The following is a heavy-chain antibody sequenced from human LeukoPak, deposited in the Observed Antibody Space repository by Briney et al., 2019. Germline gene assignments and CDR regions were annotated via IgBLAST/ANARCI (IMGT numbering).Heavy chain of an antibody. V-gene: IGHV3-33*05. CDR2: ILFDGNNK. CDR1: GFTFSIYG. CDR3: ARDKGKGAY. Sequence: GRSLRLSCAASGFTFSIYGMHWVRQPPGKGLEWLAHILFDGNNKYIADSVKGRFTISRDNSKNTLYLQTNSLRAEDTAVYYCARDKGKGAYWGQGTLVTVSS. J-gene: IGHJ4*02. D-gene: IGHD3-10*01.